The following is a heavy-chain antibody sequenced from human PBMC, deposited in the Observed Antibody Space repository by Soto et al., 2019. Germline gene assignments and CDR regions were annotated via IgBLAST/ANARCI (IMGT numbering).Heavy chain of an antibody. CDR1: GGSISSYY. Sequence: SETLSLTCTVSGGSISSYYWSWIRQPPGKGLEWIGYIYYSGSTNYNPSLKSRVTISVDTSKNQFSLKLSSVAAADTAVYYCAIDFGRGFRYCSGGSCYSELWGQGTLVTVSA. D-gene: IGHD2-15*01. CDR2: IYYSGST. J-gene: IGHJ4*02. CDR3: AIDFGRGFRYCSGGSCYSEL. V-gene: IGHV4-59*01.